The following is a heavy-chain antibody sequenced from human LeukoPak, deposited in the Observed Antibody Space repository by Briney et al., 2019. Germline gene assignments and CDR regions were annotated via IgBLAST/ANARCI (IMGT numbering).Heavy chain of an antibody. Sequence: PSETLSLTCTVSGGSISSGGYYWSWIRQHPGKGLEWIGYIYYSGSTYYNPSLKCRVTISVDTSKNQFSLKLSSVTAADTAVYYCARGGGGNSGGWFDPWGQGTLVTVSS. CDR3: ARGGGGNSGGWFDP. D-gene: IGHD4-23*01. V-gene: IGHV4-31*03. J-gene: IGHJ5*02. CDR1: GGSISSGGYY. CDR2: IYYSGST.